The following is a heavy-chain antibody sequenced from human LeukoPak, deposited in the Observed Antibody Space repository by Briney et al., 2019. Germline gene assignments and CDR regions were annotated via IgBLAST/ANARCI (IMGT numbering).Heavy chain of an antibody. CDR1: GFTFSTYS. CDR3: AGGGATHY. D-gene: IGHD3-16*01. Sequence: PGGSLRLSCAASGFTFSTYSMNWVRQAPGKGLEWVSSISSSSTYIYYADSVKGRFTISRDNAKNSLYLQMNSLRAEDTAVYYCAGGGATHYWGQGTLVTVSS. CDR2: ISSSSTYI. V-gene: IGHV3-21*01. J-gene: IGHJ4*02.